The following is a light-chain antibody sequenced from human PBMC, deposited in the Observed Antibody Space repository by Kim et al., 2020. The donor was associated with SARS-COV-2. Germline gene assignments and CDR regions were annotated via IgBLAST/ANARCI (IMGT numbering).Light chain of an antibody. J-gene: IGKJ1*01. CDR1: QSVLYTPNNKTY. Sequence: ATINCKSSQSVLYTPNNKTYLAWYQHKPGQPPKVLISWASTRESGVPDRFSGSGSGADFTLTISSLQAEDVAVYYCQQYYSVPLTFGQGTKVDIK. CDR2: WAS. V-gene: IGKV4-1*01. CDR3: QQYYSVPLT.